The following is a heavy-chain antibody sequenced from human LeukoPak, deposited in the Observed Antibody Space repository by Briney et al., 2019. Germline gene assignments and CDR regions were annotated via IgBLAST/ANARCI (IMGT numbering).Heavy chain of an antibody. CDR3: CHDQRAFGIYDDYYYMDV. J-gene: IGHJ6*03. CDR1: VGTFSSYA. CDR2: IIPIFGTA. V-gene: IGHV1-69*05. D-gene: IGHD1-14*01. Sequence: ASVKVSCKASVGTFSSYAISWVRQAPGQGLDWMGGIIPIFGTANYAQKFQGRVTITTDESTSTAYMELSSLRSEDTAVYYCCHDQRAFGIYDDYYYMDVWGKGTTVTVSS.